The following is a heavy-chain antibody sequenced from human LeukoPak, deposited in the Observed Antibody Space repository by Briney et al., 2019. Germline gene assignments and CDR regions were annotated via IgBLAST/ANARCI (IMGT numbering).Heavy chain of an antibody. CDR2: FDPEDGET. CDR1: GYTLTELS. Sequence: ASVKVSCKVSGYTLTELSMHWVRQAPGKGLEWMGGFDPEDGETIYAQKFQGRVTMTEDTSTDTAYIELSSLRSEDTAVYYCATDRPRGYSGSYYGEFDYWGQGTLVTVSS. CDR3: ATDRPRGYSGSYYGEFDY. D-gene: IGHD1-26*01. J-gene: IGHJ4*02. V-gene: IGHV1-24*01.